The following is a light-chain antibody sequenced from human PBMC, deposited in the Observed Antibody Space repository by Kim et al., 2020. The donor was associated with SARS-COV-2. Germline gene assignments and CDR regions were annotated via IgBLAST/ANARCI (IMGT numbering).Light chain of an antibody. CDR2: DAS. Sequence: EIVLTQSPATLSLSPGERATLSCGASQSVRSNFLAWYQQKPGLAPRLLIYDASTRAADIPDRFSGSGSGTDFTLTISRLEPEDFAIYYCQQYGRSPYTFGQGTKLEIK. CDR1: QSVRSNF. V-gene: IGKV3D-20*01. CDR3: QQYGRSPYT. J-gene: IGKJ2*01.